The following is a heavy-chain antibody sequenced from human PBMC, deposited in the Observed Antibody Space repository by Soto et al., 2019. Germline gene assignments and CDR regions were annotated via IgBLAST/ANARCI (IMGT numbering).Heavy chain of an antibody. CDR2: IIPIFATA. CDR1: GGTFSSYA. J-gene: IGHJ4*02. CDR3: ARAQDYYGGSGYSHAY. D-gene: IGHD3-22*01. Sequence: SVKVSCKASGGTFSSYAISWVRQAPGQGLAWMGGIIPIFATANYAQKFQGRVTITADESTGTAYMALSSLRSEDTAVYYCARAQDYYGGSGYSHAYWGQGTLVTGSA. V-gene: IGHV1-69*13.